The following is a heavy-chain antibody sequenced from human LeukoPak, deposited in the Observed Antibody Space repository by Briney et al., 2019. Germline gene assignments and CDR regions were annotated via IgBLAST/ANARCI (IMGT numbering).Heavy chain of an antibody. CDR2: ISSSSSNI. CDR1: GFTFSTYS. J-gene: IGHJ4*02. D-gene: IGHD2-15*01. V-gene: IGHV3-48*01. CDR3: ARGSAGVAATRESQNDY. Sequence: PGGSLRLSCAASGFTFSTYSMNWVRQAPGKGPEWVSYISSSSSNIYYADSVKGRFTISRDNAKNSLYLQMNSLRAEDTAVYYCARGSAGVAATRESQNDYWGQGTLVTVSS.